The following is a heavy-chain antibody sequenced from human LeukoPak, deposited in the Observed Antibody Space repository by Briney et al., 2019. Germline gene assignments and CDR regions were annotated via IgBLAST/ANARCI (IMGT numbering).Heavy chain of an antibody. CDR1: GGSISSYY. CDR2: IYYSGST. CDR3: ARLRGYCSSTSCYTAYYYYGMDV. Sequence: SETQSLTCTVSGGSISSYYWSWIRQPPGKGLEWIGYIYYSGSTNYNPSLKSRVTISVDTSKNQFSLKLSSVTAADTAVYYCARLRGYCSSTSCYTAYYYYGMDVWGQGTTVTVSS. V-gene: IGHV4-59*08. D-gene: IGHD2-2*02. J-gene: IGHJ6*02.